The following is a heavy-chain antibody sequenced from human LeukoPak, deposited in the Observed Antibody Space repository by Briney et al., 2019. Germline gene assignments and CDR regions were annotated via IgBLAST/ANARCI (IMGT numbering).Heavy chain of an antibody. CDR3: ARDTGYCSTTSCYGFDY. D-gene: IGHD2-2*01. CDR2: IYTTGST. J-gene: IGHJ4*02. V-gene: IGHV4-4*07. CDR1: GGSISSNY. Sequence: SETLSLTRTVSGGSISSNYWSWIRQPAGKGLEWIGRIYTTGSTNYNPSLKSRVTISVDKSKNQFSLKLSSVTAADTAVYYCARDTGYCSTTSCYGFDYWGQGTLVTVSS.